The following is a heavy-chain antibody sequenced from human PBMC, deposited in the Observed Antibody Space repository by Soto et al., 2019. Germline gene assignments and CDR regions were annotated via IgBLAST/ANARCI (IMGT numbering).Heavy chain of an antibody. CDR3: AHSAFHQGYSSSSDFDY. D-gene: IGHD6-13*01. J-gene: IGHJ4*02. CDR1: GFSLSTSGVG. Sequence: QITLKESGPTLVKPTQTLTLTCTFSGFSLSTSGVGVGWIRQPPGKALEWLALIYWDDDKRYSPSLKSRLTITKDTSKNQVVLTMTNIDPVDTATYYCAHSAFHQGYSSSSDFDYWGQGTLVTVSS. CDR2: IYWDDDK. V-gene: IGHV2-5*02.